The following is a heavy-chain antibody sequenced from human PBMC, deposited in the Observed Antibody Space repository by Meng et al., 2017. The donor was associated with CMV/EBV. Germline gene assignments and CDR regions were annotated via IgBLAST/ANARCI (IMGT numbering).Heavy chain of an antibody. V-gene: IGHV4-30-4*08. Sequence: RQAWAPGLGNPSPTRSLTCTSSGGSISSGDYDWSWIRQPPGKGLERIGYIYYSGSTYYNPSLKSRVTISVDTSKNQFSLKLSSVTAADTAVYYCARVTSRVAGAFDYWGQGTLVTVSS. CDR3: ARVTSRVAGAFDY. CDR2: IYYSGST. J-gene: IGHJ4*02. D-gene: IGHD1-14*01. CDR1: GGSISSGDYD.